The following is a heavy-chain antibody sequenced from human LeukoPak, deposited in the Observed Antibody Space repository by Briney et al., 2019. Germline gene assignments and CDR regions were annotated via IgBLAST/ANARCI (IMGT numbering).Heavy chain of an antibody. CDR2: ISSSGSTI. CDR3: ASEIAVAGTTGYFQH. D-gene: IGHD6-19*01. J-gene: IGHJ1*01. Sequence: PGGSLRLSCAASGFTLSSHEINWVRQAPGKGLEWVSYISSSGSTIYYADSVKGRFTISRDNAKNSLYLQMNSLRAEDTAVYYCASEIAVAGTTGYFQHWGQGTLVTVSS. CDR1: GFTLSSHE. V-gene: IGHV3-48*03.